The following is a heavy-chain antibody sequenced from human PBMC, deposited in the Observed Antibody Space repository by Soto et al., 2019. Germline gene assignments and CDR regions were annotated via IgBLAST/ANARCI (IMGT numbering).Heavy chain of an antibody. J-gene: IGHJ4*02. CDR1: GFTFSSYD. CDR2: ISYDGSNK. Sequence: QVQLVESGGGVVQPGRSLRLSCAASGFTFSSYDMHWVRQAPGKGLYWVAVISYDGSNKYYTDSVKGRFTISRDNSKNTLYLQMNSLRAEDTAVYYCAKDRLRGGHGIGYWGQGAMVTVSS. V-gene: IGHV3-30*18. CDR3: AKDRLRGGHGIGY. D-gene: IGHD2-15*01.